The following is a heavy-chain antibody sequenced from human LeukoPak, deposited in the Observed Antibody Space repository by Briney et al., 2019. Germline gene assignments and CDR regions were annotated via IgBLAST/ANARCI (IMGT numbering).Heavy chain of an antibody. CDR3: ARQYGRPFDY. D-gene: IGHD4-17*01. CDR2: IYPGDSDT. CDR1: GYSFSDSW. J-gene: IGHJ4*02. V-gene: IGHV5-51*01. Sequence: GESLKISCKSSGYSFSDSWIGWVRQMPGKGLEWMGIIYPGDSDTRYSPSFQGQVTISADKSISTAYLQWSSLKATDTAMYYCARQYGRPFDYWGQGTLVTVSS.